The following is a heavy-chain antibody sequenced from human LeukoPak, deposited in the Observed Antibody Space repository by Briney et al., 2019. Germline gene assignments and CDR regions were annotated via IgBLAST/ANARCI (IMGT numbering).Heavy chain of an antibody. CDR1: GSPLAELS. V-gene: IGHV1-24*01. CDR2: FHPKVGDK. CDR3: ATAWLMGPTYFGLFF. Sequence: ASVKVSCRASGSPLAELSMNWVRQAPGKGLEWLRCFHPKVGDKIYAQSFQGRFTLTMDKSADSVYIELSNMRSGETAVYYCATAWLMGPTYFGLFFWGQGTTVTVSS. J-gene: IGHJ6*02. D-gene: IGHD2-8*01.